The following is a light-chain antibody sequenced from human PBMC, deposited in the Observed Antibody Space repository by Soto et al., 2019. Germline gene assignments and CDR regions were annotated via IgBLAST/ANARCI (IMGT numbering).Light chain of an antibody. V-gene: IGKV3-11*01. Sequence: EIVLTQSPDTLSLSPGERATLSCRASQSVSNYLAWYQQKPGQAPRLLIYDASNRATGIPARFSGSGSGTDFTLTISSLEPEDFAVYYCQQRRNWPPLTFGGGTKVELK. J-gene: IGKJ4*01. CDR1: QSVSNY. CDR2: DAS. CDR3: QQRRNWPPLT.